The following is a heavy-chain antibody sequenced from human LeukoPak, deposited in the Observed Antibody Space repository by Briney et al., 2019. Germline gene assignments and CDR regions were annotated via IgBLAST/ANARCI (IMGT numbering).Heavy chain of an antibody. CDR1: GGSVSSYY. CDR3: ASRKLGNDY. Sequence: SETLSLTCTVSGGSVSSYYWSWIRQSPGKGLEWIGYIYHTGSTSYSPSLKSRVTISADTSQNQFSLKLSSVTAADTAVYYCASRKLGNDYWGQGTLVTVSS. D-gene: IGHD7-27*01. J-gene: IGHJ4*02. V-gene: IGHV4-59*02. CDR2: IYHTGST.